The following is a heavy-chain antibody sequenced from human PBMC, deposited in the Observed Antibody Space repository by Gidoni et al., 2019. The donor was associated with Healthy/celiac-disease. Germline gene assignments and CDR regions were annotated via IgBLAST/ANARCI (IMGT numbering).Heavy chain of an antibody. CDR1: GYTFTSYG. V-gene: IGHV1-18*01. CDR2: ISAYNGNT. J-gene: IGHJ4*02. Sequence: QVQLVQSGAEVKKPGASVKVSCKASGYTFTSYGISGVRQAPGQGLEWMGWISAYNGNTNYAQKLQGRVTMTTDTSTSTAYMELRSLRSDDTAVYYCARAGLPEYYYDSSGYYTVDYWGQGTLVTVSS. D-gene: IGHD3-22*01. CDR3: ARAGLPEYYYDSSGYYTVDY.